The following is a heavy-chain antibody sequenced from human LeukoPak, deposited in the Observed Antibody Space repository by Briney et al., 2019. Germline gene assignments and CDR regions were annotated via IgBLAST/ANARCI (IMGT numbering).Heavy chain of an antibody. D-gene: IGHD6-19*01. CDR1: GFTFSSYW. CDR3: ARVIWDIAVAGPFDY. Sequence: GGSLRLSCAASGFTFSSYWMSWVRQAPGKGLEWVANIKQDGSEKYYVDSVKGRLTISRDNAKNSLYLQMNSLRAEDTAVYYCARVIWDIAVAGPFDYWGQGTLVTVSS. CDR2: IKQDGSEK. V-gene: IGHV3-7*01. J-gene: IGHJ4*02.